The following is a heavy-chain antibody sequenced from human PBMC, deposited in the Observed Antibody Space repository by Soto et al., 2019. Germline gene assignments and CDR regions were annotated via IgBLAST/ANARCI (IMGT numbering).Heavy chain of an antibody. V-gene: IGHV1-8*01. Sequence: GASVKVSCKASGYTFTSYDINWVRQATGQGLEWMGGMNPNSGNAGYAQKFQGRVTMTGNTSISTAYMELSSLRSEDTAVYYCARGRMYSSSCYDFRGYYYGMDVWGQGTTVTVSS. J-gene: IGHJ6*02. CDR2: MNPNSGNA. D-gene: IGHD6-13*01. CDR3: ARGRMYSSSCYDFRGYYYGMDV. CDR1: GYTFTSYD.